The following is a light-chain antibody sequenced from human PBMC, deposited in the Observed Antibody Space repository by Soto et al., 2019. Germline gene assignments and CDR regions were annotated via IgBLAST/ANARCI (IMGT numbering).Light chain of an antibody. CDR3: QQYGSSPLT. J-gene: IGKJ4*01. V-gene: IGKV3-20*01. CDR1: QSLSNNF. CDR2: DAS. Sequence: EVVLTQSPGTLSLSPGEGDTLSCRASQSLSNNFLAWYQQKPGQAPRLLIYDASSRATGIPDRFSGSGSGTDFTLTISRLEPEDFAVYYCQQYGSSPLTFGGGTKVDIK.